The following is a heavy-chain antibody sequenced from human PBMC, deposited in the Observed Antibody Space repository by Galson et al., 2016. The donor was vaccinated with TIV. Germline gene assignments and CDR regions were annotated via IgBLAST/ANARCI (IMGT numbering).Heavy chain of an antibody. J-gene: IGHJ4*02. CDR3: ARISGYYDSSGHYIPRSFDY. Sequence: PALVKPTQTLTLTCTFSGFSLNTDGMCVNWIRQPPGKALEWLARIDWDDDKSYTSSLKTRLTISKDTSKNQVVLTITNMDPVETATYYCARISGYYDSSGHYIPRSFDYWGQGALVTVSS. CDR1: GFSLNTDGMC. V-gene: IGHV2-70*11. CDR2: IDWDDDK. D-gene: IGHD3-22*01.